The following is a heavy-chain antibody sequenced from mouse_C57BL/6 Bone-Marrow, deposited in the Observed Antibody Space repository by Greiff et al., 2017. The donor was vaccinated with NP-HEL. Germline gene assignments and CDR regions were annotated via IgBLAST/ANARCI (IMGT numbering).Heavy chain of an antibody. CDR3: ARSRGYYGSSYWYFDV. CDR1: GYTFTSYG. V-gene: IGHV1-81*01. J-gene: IGHJ1*03. CDR2: ICPRSGNT. D-gene: IGHD1-1*01. Sequence: VQLQESGAELARPGASVKLSCKASGYTFTSYGISWVKQRPGQGLEWIGEICPRSGNTYYTEKFKGKATLTADKSSSTAYMQLRSLTSEDSAVYFCARSRGYYGSSYWYFDVWGTGTTVTVSS.